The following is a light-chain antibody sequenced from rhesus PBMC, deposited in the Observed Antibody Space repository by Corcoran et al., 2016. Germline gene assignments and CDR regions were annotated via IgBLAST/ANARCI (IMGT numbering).Light chain of an antibody. CDR2: YAN. Sequence: DIQMSQSPSSLSASVGDRVTLACRAIQDISSYFNWYQRKPGKTPNTRIHYANTLERGGPSRFSGSGSGTECTRTISSLQAEDFATYYCQQGNVNPLTFGGGTKVEVK. CDR3: QQGNVNPLT. CDR1: QDISSY. J-gene: IGKJ4*01. V-gene: IGKV1-32*02.